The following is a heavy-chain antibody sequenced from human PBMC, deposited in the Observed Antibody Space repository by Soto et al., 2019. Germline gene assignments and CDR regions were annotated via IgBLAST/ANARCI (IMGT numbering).Heavy chain of an antibody. V-gene: IGHV1-18*01. D-gene: IGHD6-6*01. J-gene: IGHJ5*01. CDR1: GYTFTSYG. CDR2: ISAYNGNT. CDR3: ARDRTFELGDS. Sequence: QVQLVQSGAEVKKPGASVKVSCKASGYTFTSYGISWVRPAPGQGLEWMGWISAYNGNTNYAQKLQGRATMTTDTSTSTASMELRSMRSDDTAVYYWARDRTFELGDSWGQGTLVTVS.